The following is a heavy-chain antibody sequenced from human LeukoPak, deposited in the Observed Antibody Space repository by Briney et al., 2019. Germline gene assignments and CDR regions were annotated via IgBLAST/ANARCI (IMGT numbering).Heavy chain of an antibody. CDR3: TYSSSYPGFDY. Sequence: ASVKVSCKASGYTFTNFDINWVRHATGQGLEWMGWMNPNSGNTGYLQKFQGRVTMTRNTSINTAYMEVSSLRSDDTAVYYCTYSSSYPGFDYWGQGTLVTVSS. CDR2: MNPNSGNT. J-gene: IGHJ4*02. CDR1: GYTFTNFD. D-gene: IGHD6-6*01. V-gene: IGHV1-8*01.